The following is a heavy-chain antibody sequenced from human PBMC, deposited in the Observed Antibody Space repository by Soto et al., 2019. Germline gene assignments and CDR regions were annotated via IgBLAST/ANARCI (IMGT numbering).Heavy chain of an antibody. Sequence: PGGSLRLSCSASGYTFXSYAVSWVGQAPGTGLEWVSAISGSGGSTYYADSVKARFTISRDNSKNTLYLQLNSLRAEDTAVYYCAKGLYGQLDLDYWGQGTLVTVSS. CDR2: ISGSGGST. CDR3: AKGLYGQLDLDY. CDR1: GYTFXSYA. J-gene: IGHJ4*02. D-gene: IGHD6-13*01. V-gene: IGHV3-23*01.